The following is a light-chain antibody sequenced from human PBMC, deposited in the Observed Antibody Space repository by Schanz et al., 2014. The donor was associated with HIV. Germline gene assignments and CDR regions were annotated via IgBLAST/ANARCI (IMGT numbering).Light chain of an antibody. J-gene: IGKJ2*01. V-gene: IGKV3-15*01. Sequence: EIVMTQSPVTLSVSPGERVTLSCRASRSVNSNLAWYQQKPGQAPRLLIYDASNRATGVPDRFRGSGSGTEFTLTISSLQSEDSAIYYCQQYNNCPYTFGQGTKLEIK. CDR1: RSVNSN. CDR3: QQYNNCPYT. CDR2: DAS.